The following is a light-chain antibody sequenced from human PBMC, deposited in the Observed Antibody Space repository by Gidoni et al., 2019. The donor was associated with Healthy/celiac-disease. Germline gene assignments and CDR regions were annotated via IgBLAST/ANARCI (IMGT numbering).Light chain of an antibody. CDR2: AAS. J-gene: IGKJ5*01. CDR3: QQSYSTWIT. V-gene: IGKV1-39*01. CDR1: QSISSY. Sequence: DIQMTQSPSSLSASVGDRVTITCRASQSISSYLNWYQQKPGKAPKLLIYAASSLQSGVPSRFSGSGSGTDFTLTISSLQPEDFATYYYQQSYSTWITFGQGTRLEIK.